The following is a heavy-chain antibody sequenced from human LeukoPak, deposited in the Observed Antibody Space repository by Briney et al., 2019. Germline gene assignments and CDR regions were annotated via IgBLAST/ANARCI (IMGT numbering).Heavy chain of an antibody. CDR1: GGSFSGYY. CDR3: ARAGGWYFDY. J-gene: IGHJ4*02. D-gene: IGHD6-19*01. V-gene: IGHV4-34*01. Sequence: SETLSLTCAVYGGSFSGYYWSWIRQPPGKGLEWIGEINHSGSTNYNTSLKSRVTISVDTSKNQFSLKLSPVTAADTAVYYCARAGGWYFDYWGQGTLVTVSS. CDR2: INHSGST.